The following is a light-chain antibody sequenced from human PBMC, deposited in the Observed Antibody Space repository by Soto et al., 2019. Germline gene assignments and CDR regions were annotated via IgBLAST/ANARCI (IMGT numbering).Light chain of an antibody. CDR3: QQYNSYPWT. J-gene: IGKJ1*01. CDR2: KAS. Sequence: DIQMTQSPSTLSASVGDRVTVTCRASQGISTWLAWYQQKPGKAPTLLIYKASSLESGVPSRFSGSGSGTEFTLTISCLQPDDFATYYCQQYNSYPWTFGQGTRVEIK. V-gene: IGKV1-5*03. CDR1: QGISTW.